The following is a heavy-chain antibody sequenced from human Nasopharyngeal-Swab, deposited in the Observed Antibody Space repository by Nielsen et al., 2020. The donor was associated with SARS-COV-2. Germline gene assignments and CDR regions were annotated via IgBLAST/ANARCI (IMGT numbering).Heavy chain of an antibody. D-gene: IGHD5-24*01. CDR1: GEPSSGYY. CDR2: VNHNGSP. V-gene: IGHV4-34*01. CDR3: ARATLRWLQVGGWGY. Sequence: SETLSLTCAIYGEPSSGYYWTWIRQPPGKGLEWIGEVNHNGSPSYNPSLKSRVIISVATSQNQLSLRLHSVTAADTAVYYCARATLRWLQVGGWGYWGQGTLVSVPS. J-gene: IGHJ4*02.